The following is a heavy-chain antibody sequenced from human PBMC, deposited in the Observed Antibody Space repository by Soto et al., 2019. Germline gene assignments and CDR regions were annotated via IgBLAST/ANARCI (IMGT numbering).Heavy chain of an antibody. CDR3: ASLGQLVPFDY. CDR1: GGSFSGYY. Sequence: KPSETLSLTCAVYGGSFSGYYWSWIRQPPGKGLEWIGEINHSGSTNYNPSLKSRVTISVDTSKNQFSLKLSFVTAADTAVYYCASLGQLVPFDYWGQGTLVTVSS. D-gene: IGHD6-6*01. V-gene: IGHV4-34*01. CDR2: INHSGST. J-gene: IGHJ4*02.